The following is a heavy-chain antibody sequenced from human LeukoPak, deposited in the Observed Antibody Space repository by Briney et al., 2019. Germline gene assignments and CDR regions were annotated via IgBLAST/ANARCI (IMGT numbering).Heavy chain of an antibody. Sequence: GGSLRLSCAASGFTFSIYGMSWVRQAPGKGLEWVSTISDTGDNTYYADSVKGRFTISRDNSKNTLYLQLNNPRAEDTAVYYCAKAGGSTIFGIVSPHLDYWGQGTLVTVSS. D-gene: IGHD3-3*01. V-gene: IGHV3-23*01. J-gene: IGHJ4*02. CDR1: GFTFSIYG. CDR3: AKAGGSTIFGIVSPHLDY. CDR2: ISDTGDNT.